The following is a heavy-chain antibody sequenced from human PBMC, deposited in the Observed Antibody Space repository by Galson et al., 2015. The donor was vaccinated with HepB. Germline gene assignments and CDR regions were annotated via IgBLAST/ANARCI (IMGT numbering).Heavy chain of an antibody. Sequence: SLRLSCAASGFTFSDYYMSWIRQVPGKGLEWVSYISSSSSYTNYADSVKGRFTISRDNAKNSLYLQMNSLRAEDTAVYYCARDQVPTQGYYFDYWGQGILVTVSP. D-gene: IGHD2-2*01. CDR2: ISSSSSYT. CDR3: ARDQVPTQGYYFDY. V-gene: IGHV3-11*06. J-gene: IGHJ4*02. CDR1: GFTFSDYY.